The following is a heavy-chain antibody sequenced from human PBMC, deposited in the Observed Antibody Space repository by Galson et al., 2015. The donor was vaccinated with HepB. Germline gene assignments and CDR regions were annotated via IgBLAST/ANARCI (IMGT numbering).Heavy chain of an antibody. CDR1: GYTFTGYY. V-gene: IGHV1-2*02. CDR2: INPNSGGT. CDR3: ARVHYYYYYMDV. Sequence: SVKVSCKASGYTFTGYYMHWVRQAPGQGLEWMGWINPNSGGTNYAQKFQGRVTMTRDTSISTAYMELSRLRSDDTAVYYCARVHYYYYYMDVWGKGTTVTVSS. J-gene: IGHJ6*03.